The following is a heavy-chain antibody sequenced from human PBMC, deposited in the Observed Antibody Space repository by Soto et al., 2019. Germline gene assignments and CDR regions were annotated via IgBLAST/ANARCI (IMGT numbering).Heavy chain of an antibody. D-gene: IGHD1-1*01. Sequence: GASLKVSYKASGYPFNNYYMHWVRQAPGQGLEWMGIINPSGGSTSYAQKFQGRVTMTRDTSTSTLYMEVSSLISEDTAVYYCARDASEAGTALTPTTYFDYWGQGTLVTV. J-gene: IGHJ4*02. V-gene: IGHV1-46*02. CDR1: GYPFNNYY. CDR3: ARDASEAGTALTPTTYFDY. CDR2: INPSGGST.